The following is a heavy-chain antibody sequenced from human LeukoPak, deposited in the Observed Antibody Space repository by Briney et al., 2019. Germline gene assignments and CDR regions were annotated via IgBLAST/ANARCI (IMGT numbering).Heavy chain of an antibody. V-gene: IGHV4-59*08. J-gene: IGHJ4*02. CDR2: VYYRAST. Sequence: PSETLSLTCTVSGGAITNYYWSWIRQPPGKGLEWIGYVYYRASTNYNPSLKSRVTISVDTSKDQFSLKLTSVTAADTAVYYCARQSRDGDYIAKLFDYWGQGTLVTVSS. CDR3: ARQSRDGDYIAKLFDY. D-gene: IGHD4-17*01. CDR1: GGAITNYY.